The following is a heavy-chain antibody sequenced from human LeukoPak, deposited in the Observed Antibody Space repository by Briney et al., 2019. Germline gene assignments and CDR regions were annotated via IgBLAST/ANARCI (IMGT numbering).Heavy chain of an antibody. V-gene: IGHV4-59*01. CDR1: GGSLSSYY. CDR3: ARDSDFWSHRGYYGMDV. J-gene: IGHJ6*02. Sequence: SETLSLTCTVSGGSLSSYYWSWVRQPPGKGLEWIGYIYYSGSTNYNPSLTSRVTISVDTSKNQFSLKLSSVTAADTAVYYCARDSDFWSHRGYYGMDVWGQGTTVTVSS. CDR2: IYYSGST. D-gene: IGHD3-3*01.